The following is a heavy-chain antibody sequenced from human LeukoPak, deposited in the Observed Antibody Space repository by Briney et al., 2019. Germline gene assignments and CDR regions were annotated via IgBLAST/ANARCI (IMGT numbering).Heavy chain of an antibody. V-gene: IGHV1-18*01. CDR2: ISAYNGNT. CDR1: GYTFTSYG. CDR3: ARGPSDRSWIQLWLPDY. Sequence: ASVKVSCKASGYTFTSYGISWVRQAPGQGLEWMGWISAYNGNTNYAQKLQGRVTMTTDTSTSTAYMELRSLRSDDTAVYYCARGPSDRSWIQLWLPDYWGQGTLVTVSS. D-gene: IGHD5-18*01. J-gene: IGHJ4*02.